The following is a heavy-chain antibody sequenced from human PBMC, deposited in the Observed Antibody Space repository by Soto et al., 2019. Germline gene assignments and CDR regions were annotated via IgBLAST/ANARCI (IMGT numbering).Heavy chain of an antibody. CDR2: IYYSGST. D-gene: IGHD3-16*02. CDR3: ASSRIGGVIVNYYFDY. CDR1: GGSISSYY. V-gene: IGHV4-59*08. J-gene: IGHJ4*02. Sequence: SETLSLTCTVSGGSISSYYWSWIRQPPGKGLEWIGYIYYSGSTNYNPSLKSRVTISVDTSKNQFSLKLSSVTAADTAVYYCASSRIGGVIVNYYFDYWGQGTLVTVSS.